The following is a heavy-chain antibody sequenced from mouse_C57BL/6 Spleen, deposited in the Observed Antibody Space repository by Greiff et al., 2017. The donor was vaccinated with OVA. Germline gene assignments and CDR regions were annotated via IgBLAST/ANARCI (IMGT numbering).Heavy chain of an antibody. CDR3: ARSGDAYWYFDV. V-gene: IGHV1-26*01. Sequence: EVQLQQSGPELVKPGASVKISCKASGYTFTDYYMNWVKQSHGKSLEWIGDINPNNGGTSYNQKFKGKATLTVDKSSSTAYMELRSLTSEDSAVYYCARSGDAYWYFDVWGTGTTVTVSS. D-gene: IGHD3-1*01. J-gene: IGHJ1*03. CDR1: GYTFTDYY. CDR2: INPNNGGT.